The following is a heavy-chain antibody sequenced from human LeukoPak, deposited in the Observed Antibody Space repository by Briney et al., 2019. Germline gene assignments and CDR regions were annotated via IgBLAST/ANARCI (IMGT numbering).Heavy chain of an antibody. V-gene: IGHV1-8*01. CDR2: MNPNSGNT. Sequence: ASVKVSCKASGYTFTSYDINWVRQATGQGLEWMGWMNPNSGNTGYAQKFQGRVTMTRNTSISTAYMELSSLRSEDTAVYYCARGGITMVRGVILKKGWFDPRGQGTLVTVSS. CDR1: GYTFTSYD. J-gene: IGHJ5*02. CDR3: ARGGITMVRGVILKKGWFDP. D-gene: IGHD3-10*01.